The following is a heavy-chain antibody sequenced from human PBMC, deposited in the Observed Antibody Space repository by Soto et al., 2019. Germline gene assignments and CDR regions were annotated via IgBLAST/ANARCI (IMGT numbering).Heavy chain of an antibody. Sequence: QVQLVQSGAEVKKPGASVKVSCKASGYTFTSYGLSWVRQAPGQGLGWMGRISAYNYNTNYAQKLQGRVTTTTDTTTSTDYMELSSLRADDTAVYYFARVVGALGRWFDPWGQGTLVTVSS. CDR2: ISAYNYNT. CDR1: GYTFTSYG. V-gene: IGHV1-18*01. D-gene: IGHD1-26*01. J-gene: IGHJ5*02. CDR3: ARVVGALGRWFDP.